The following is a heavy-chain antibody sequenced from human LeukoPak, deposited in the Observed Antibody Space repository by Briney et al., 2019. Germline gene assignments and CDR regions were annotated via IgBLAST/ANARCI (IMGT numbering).Heavy chain of an antibody. V-gene: IGHV1-69*13. CDR2: IIPTLGTA. D-gene: IGHD4-11*01. CDR1: GGTFSSYA. J-gene: IGHJ1*01. Sequence: ASVKVSCKASGGTFSSYAISWVRQAPGQGLEWMGGIIPTLGTANHAQKFQGRVTITADESTSTAYMELSSLRSEDTAVYYCAGRTTPLLLSWFQHWGQGTLVTVSS. CDR3: AGRTTPLLLSWFQH.